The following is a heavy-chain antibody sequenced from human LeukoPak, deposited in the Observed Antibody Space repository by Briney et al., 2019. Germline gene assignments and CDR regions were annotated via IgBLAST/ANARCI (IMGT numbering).Heavy chain of an antibody. V-gene: IGHV3-23*01. D-gene: IGHD3-10*01. Sequence: GGSLRLSCAASGFTFSSYAMSWVRQAPGKGLDWVSAISGSGGSTYYADSVKGRFTISRDNSKNTLYLQMNSLRAEDTAVYYCAKVSYHYYGSGSYVLDYWGQGTLVTVSS. J-gene: IGHJ4*02. CDR2: ISGSGGST. CDR1: GFTFSSYA. CDR3: AKVSYHYYGSGSYVLDY.